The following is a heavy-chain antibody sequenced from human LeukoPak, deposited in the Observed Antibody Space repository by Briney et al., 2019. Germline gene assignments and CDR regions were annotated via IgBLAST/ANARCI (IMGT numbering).Heavy chain of an antibody. CDR3: ARGDYGGYSGPVDY. CDR2: IYYSGST. CDR1: GVSISSYY. V-gene: IGHV4-59*01. D-gene: IGHD4-23*01. Sequence: PSETLSLTCTVSGVSISSYYWSWIRQPPGKGLEWIGYIYYSGSTNYNPSLKSRVTISVDTSKNQFSLKLSSVTAADTAVYYCARGDYGGYSGPVDYWGQGTLVTVSS. J-gene: IGHJ4*02.